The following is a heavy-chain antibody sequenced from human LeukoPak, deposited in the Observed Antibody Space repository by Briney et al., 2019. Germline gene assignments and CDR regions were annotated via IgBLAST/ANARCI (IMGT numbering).Heavy chain of an antibody. V-gene: IGHV3-23*01. J-gene: IGHJ5*02. CDR3: AKELRGYSYGLRNNWFDP. Sequence: GGSLRLSCAASGFIFSNYVMSWVRQAPGKGLEWVSGISGSGGRTFYADSVKGRFTISRDNSKNTLYLQMNSLRAEDTAVYYCAKELRGYSYGLRNNWFDPWGQGTLVTVSS. CDR1: GFIFSNYV. CDR2: ISGSGGRT. D-gene: IGHD5-18*01.